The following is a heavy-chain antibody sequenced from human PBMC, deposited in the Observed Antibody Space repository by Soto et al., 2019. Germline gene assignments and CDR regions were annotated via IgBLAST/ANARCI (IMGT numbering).Heavy chain of an antibody. D-gene: IGHD3-16*01. CDR1: GGSVNNGNYY. Sequence: QVQLQESGPGLVKPSETLTLTCTVSGGSVNNGNYYWSWIRQPPGKGLEWIGHIYYSGSTNYNPSLKSRVIISIDTSKKQFSLKLSSVTAADTAVYFCARDPGEGLSARWFDPWGQGALVTVSS. J-gene: IGHJ5*02. V-gene: IGHV4-61*01. CDR2: IYYSGST. CDR3: ARDPGEGLSARWFDP.